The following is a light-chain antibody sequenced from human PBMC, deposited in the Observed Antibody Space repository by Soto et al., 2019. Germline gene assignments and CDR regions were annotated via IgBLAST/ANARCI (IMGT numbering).Light chain of an antibody. CDR2: GNT. J-gene: IGLJ2*01. V-gene: IGLV1-40*01. Sequence: QPVLTQPPSVSGAPGQRVTISCTGRSSNIGAGYDVHWYQQLPGRAPKLLIYGNTNRPSGVPDRFSGSKSGTSASLAITGLQAEDEADYYCLSFDSSLSVVFGGGTKLTVL. CDR1: SSNIGAGYD. CDR3: LSFDSSLSVV.